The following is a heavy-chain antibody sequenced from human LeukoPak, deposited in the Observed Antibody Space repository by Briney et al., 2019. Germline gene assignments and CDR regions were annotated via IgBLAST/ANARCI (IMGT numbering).Heavy chain of an antibody. Sequence: PGGSLRLSCAASGFTFSRYAMSGVRPAPGRGGAGVSVFRVSGGIRYYADSVKRRFTISRDNSKNTMYLQMNSLRAEDTAVYYCAKRIAAAGIGYYFDYWGQGTLVTVSS. D-gene: IGHD6-13*01. V-gene: IGHV3-23*01. J-gene: IGHJ4*02. CDR1: GFTFSRYA. CDR3: AKRIAAAGIGYYFDY. CDR2: FRVSGGIR.